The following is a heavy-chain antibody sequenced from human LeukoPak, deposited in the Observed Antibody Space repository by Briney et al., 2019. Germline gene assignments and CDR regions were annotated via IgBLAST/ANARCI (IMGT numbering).Heavy chain of an antibody. CDR2: ISSSISYI. D-gene: IGHD5-18*01. V-gene: IGHV3-21*01. J-gene: IGHJ3*02. CDR3: ASDIIADTAMAFLYAFDI. Sequence: GGSLRLSCAASGFTFSSYSMNWVRQAPGRGLEWVSSISSSISYIYYADSVKGRVTISRDNAKNSLYLQMNSLRAEDTAVYYCASDIIADTAMAFLYAFDIWGQGTMVTVSS. CDR1: GFTFSSYS.